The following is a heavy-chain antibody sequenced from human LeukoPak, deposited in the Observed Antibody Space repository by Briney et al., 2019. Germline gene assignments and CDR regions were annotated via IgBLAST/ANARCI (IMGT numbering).Heavy chain of an antibody. J-gene: IGHJ5*02. CDR1: GGSISSGSYY. Sequence: SETLSLTCTVSGGSISSGSYYWSWIRQPAGKGPEWIGRIYTSGSTNYNPSLKSRVTISVDTSKNQFSLKLSSVTAADTAVYYSARDHWYGGSGYWFDPWGQGTLVTVSS. D-gene: IGHD4-23*01. V-gene: IGHV4-61*02. CDR2: IYTSGST. CDR3: ARDHWYGGSGYWFDP.